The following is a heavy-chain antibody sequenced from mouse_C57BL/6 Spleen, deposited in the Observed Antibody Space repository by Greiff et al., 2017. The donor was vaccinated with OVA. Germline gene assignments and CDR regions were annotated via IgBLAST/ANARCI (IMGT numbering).Heavy chain of an antibody. V-gene: IGHV1-69*01. J-gene: IGHJ2*01. CDR1: GYTFTSYW. Sequence: QVQLQQPGAELVMPGASVKLSCKASGYTFTSYWMHWVKQRPGQGLEWIGEIDPSDSYTNYNQKFKGKSTLTVDKSSSTAYMQLSSLTSEDSAVYYCARRTAQATSSDYWGQGTTLTVSS. CDR3: ARRTAQATSSDY. D-gene: IGHD3-2*02. CDR2: IDPSDSYT.